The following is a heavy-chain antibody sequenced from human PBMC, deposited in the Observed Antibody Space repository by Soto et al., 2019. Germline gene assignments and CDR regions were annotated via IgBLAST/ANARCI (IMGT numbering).Heavy chain of an antibody. CDR1: GDSLSSSNYY. J-gene: IGHJ5*02. Sequence: QVRLQESGPGLVRPSETLSLTCTVSGDSLSSSNYYRAWIRQPLGKGLEWIGSIHYYGTTNYNPSLENRVTISVATSMNHSSLKLTSVPAADTAVYYCARRECSGGSCFFDPWGQGTLVTVSS. CDR2: IHYYGTT. D-gene: IGHD2-15*01. CDR3: ARRECSGGSCFFDP. V-gene: IGHV4-39*02.